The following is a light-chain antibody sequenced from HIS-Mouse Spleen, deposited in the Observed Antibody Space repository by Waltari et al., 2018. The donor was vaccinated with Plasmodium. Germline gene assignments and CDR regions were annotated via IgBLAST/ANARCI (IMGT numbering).Light chain of an antibody. V-gene: IGLV5-37*01. J-gene: IGLJ3*02. Sequence: QPVLTQPPSSSASPGASARLTCTLPSDINVGSYNIYWYHQQPESPPRYLLYYYSDSDKGQGSGVPSRFSGSKDASANTGILLISGLQSEDEADYYCMIWPSNASGVFGGGTKLTVL. CDR3: MIWPSNASGV. CDR1: SDINVGSYN. CDR2: YYSDSDK.